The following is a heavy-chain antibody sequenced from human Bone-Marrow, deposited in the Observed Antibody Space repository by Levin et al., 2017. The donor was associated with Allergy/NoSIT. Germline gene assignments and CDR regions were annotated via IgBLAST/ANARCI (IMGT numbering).Heavy chain of an antibody. D-gene: IGHD5-24*01. CDR3: ARRDRYASPINYVSFDY. CDR2: IYHSGST. Sequence: SQTLSLTCAVSGGSISTNHWWSWVRQPPGKGLEWIGEIYHSGSTNYNPSLKSRVTISVDKSKSQFSLELRSVTAADTAVYYCARRDRYASPINYVSFDYWGQGTLVTVSS. CDR1: GGSISTNHW. V-gene: IGHV4-4*02. J-gene: IGHJ4*02.